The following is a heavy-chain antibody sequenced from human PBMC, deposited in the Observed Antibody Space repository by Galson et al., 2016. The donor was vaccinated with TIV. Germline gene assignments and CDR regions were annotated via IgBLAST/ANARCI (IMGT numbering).Heavy chain of an antibody. CDR3: ARDKYCSSTTCATHYCGGGSCSGWFDP. J-gene: IGHJ5*02. D-gene: IGHD2-2*01. Sequence: ETLSLTCAVYGGSVSGYYWSWIRQSPGKGLEWIGEINHSGSTNYHPSLKSRVSISGDTSKNHFSLQLSPVTAADTAVYYCARDKYCSSTTCATHYCGGGSCSGWFDPWGQGTLVTVSS. CDR1: GGSVSGYY. V-gene: IGHV4-34*01. CDR2: INHSGST.